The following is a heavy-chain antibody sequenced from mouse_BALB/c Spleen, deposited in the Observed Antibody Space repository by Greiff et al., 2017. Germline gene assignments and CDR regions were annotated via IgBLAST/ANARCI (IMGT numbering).Heavy chain of an antibody. V-gene: IGHV1-9*01. D-gene: IGHD2-3*01. CDR1: GYTFSSYW. CDR2: ILPGSGST. CDR3: ARSKYDGYWYFDV. Sequence: VMLVESGAELMKPGASVKISCKATGYTFSSYWIEWVKQRPGHGLEWIGEILPGSGSTNYNEKFKGKATFTADTSSNTAYMQLSSLTSEDSAVYYCARSKYDGYWYFDVWGAGTTVTVSS. J-gene: IGHJ1*01.